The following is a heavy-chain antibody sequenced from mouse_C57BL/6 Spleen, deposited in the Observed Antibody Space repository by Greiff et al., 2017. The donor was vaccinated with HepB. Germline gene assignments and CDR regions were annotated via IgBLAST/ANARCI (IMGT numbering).Heavy chain of an antibody. CDR3: ASNRYYSNYGFAY. J-gene: IGHJ3*01. CDR1: GYAFSSYW. CDR2: IYPGDGDT. D-gene: IGHD2-5*01. Sequence: VQLQQSGAELVKPGASVKISCKASGYAFSSYWMNWVKQRPGKGLEWIGQIYPGDGDTNYNGKFKGKATLTADKSSSTAYMQLSSLTSEDSAVYFCASNRYYSNYGFAYWGQGTLVTVSA. V-gene: IGHV1-80*01.